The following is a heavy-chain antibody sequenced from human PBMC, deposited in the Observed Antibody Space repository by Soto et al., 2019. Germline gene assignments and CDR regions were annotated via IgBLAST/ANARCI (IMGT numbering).Heavy chain of an antibody. CDR1: GYTFTSYA. J-gene: IGHJ3*02. D-gene: IGHD3-10*01. Sequence: ASVKVSCKASGYTFTSYAMHWVRQAPGQRLEWMGWINAGNGNTKYSQKFQGRVTITRDTSASTAYMELSSLRSEDTAVYYCASDYGSGSYPWAAIDIWGQETMVTVSS. CDR3: ASDYGSGSYPWAAIDI. V-gene: IGHV1-3*01. CDR2: INAGNGNT.